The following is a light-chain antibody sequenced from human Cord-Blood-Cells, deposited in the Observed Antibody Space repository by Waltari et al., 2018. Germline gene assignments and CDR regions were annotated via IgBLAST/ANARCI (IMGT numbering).Light chain of an antibody. CDR1: SSDVGRYNL. V-gene: IGLV2-23*01. J-gene: IGLJ2*01. Sequence: QSALTQPASVSGSPGQSITISCPGTSSDVGRYNLVSWYQQHPGKAPKLMICEARQRTSGVPNRFSGSKSGTRASRTTPGLQAEDEADYDCCTYAGRSTSGVGGGTKLT. CDR3: CTYAGRSTSG. CDR2: EAR.